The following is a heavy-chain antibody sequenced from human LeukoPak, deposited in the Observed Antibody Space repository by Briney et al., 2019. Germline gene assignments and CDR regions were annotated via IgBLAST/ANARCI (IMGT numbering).Heavy chain of an antibody. CDR1: GGSISSSSYY. D-gene: IGHD3-3*01. CDR3: ARYGPEDFWSGYGYYYYMDV. Sequence: PSETLSLTCTVSGGSISSSSYYWGWIRQPPGKGLEWIGSIYYSGSTYYNPSLKSRVTISVDTSKNQFSLKLSSVTAADTAVYYCARYGPEDFWSGYGYYYYMDVWGKGTTVTVSS. CDR2: IYYSGST. V-gene: IGHV4-39*07. J-gene: IGHJ6*03.